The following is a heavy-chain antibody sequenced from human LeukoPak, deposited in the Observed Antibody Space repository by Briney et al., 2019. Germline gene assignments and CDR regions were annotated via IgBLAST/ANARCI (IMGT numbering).Heavy chain of an antibody. CDR2: IIPIFGTA. V-gene: IGHV1-69*13. Sequence: ASVKVSCKASGYTFTGYHIHWVRQAPGQGLEWMGGIIPIFGTANYAQKFQGGVTITADESTSTAYMELSSLRSEDTAVYYCAREMYYYGSGSPGGYYYMDVWSKGTTVTVSS. J-gene: IGHJ6*03. CDR1: GYTFTGYH. CDR3: AREMYYYGSGSPGGYYYMDV. D-gene: IGHD3-10*01.